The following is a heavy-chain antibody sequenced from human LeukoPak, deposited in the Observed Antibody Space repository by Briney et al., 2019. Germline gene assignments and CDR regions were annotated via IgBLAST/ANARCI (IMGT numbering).Heavy chain of an antibody. J-gene: IGHJ4*02. Sequence: SETLSLTCTVSGGSISSYYWSWIRQPPGKGLEWIGEINHSGSTNYNPSLKSRVTISVDTSKNQFSLKLSSVTAADTAVYYCARRIQVYTGYSSKLYFDYWGQGTLVTVSS. CDR1: GGSISSYY. V-gene: IGHV4-34*01. D-gene: IGHD6-13*01. CDR3: ARRIQVYTGYSSKLYFDY. CDR2: INHSGST.